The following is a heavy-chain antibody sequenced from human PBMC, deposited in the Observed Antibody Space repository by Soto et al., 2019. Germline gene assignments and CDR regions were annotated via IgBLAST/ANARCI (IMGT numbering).Heavy chain of an antibody. J-gene: IGHJ5*02. Sequence: SETLSLTCSVSGGSINYNSYYWGWIRQPPGKGLEWVGGIFYTGTTYYSPSLKDRVTISVDTSKNSFSLNLTSVTAADTSVYFCARLVVVAPVANAWGQGTLVTVSS. CDR1: GGSINYNSYY. D-gene: IGHD2-2*01. CDR3: ARLVVVAPVANA. V-gene: IGHV4-39*02. CDR2: IFYTGTT.